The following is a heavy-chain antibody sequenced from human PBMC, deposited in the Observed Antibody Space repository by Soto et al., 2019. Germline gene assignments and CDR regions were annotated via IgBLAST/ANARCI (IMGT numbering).Heavy chain of an antibody. D-gene: IGHD1-26*01. J-gene: IGHJ3*01. CDR1: GFPFSPYT. CDR2: ISYDGTNQ. CDR3: ARGAIVGVNDVFDV. V-gene: IGHV3-30*14. Sequence: PGGSLRLSCAASGFPFSPYTMHWVRQAPGQGLEWVAVISYDGTNQYYADSVKGRFIISRDNSNNTLSLQMHSLKSEDTAVYFCARGAIVGVNDVFDVWGQGTMVTVPS.